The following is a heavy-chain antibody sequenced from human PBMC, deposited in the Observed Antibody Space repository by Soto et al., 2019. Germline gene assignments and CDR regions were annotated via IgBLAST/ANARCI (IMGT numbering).Heavy chain of an antibody. D-gene: IGHD6-19*01. CDR3: VKDRATSGPVDY. Sequence: EVKLVESGGGLVQPGRSLRLSCAASGYSFDEYAMHWVRQAPGKGLEWVSGISWNSGNIGYADSVKGRFTISRDNAKNSLYLQMNNLRPEDTALYYCVKDRATSGPVDYWGQGTLVTVSS. J-gene: IGHJ4*02. CDR1: GYSFDEYA. CDR2: ISWNSGNI. V-gene: IGHV3-9*01.